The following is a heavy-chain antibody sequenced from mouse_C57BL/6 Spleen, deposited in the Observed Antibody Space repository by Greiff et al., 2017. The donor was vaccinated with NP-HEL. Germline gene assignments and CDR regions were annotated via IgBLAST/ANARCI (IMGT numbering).Heavy chain of an antibody. V-gene: IGHV1-62-3*01. CDR2: IDPNSGGT. Sequence: VQLQQSGAELVKPGASVKLSCKASGYTFTSYWMHWVKQRPGRGLEWIGRIDPNSGGTKYNEKFKSKATLTADKSSSTAYMQLRSLTHEASAVYYCAINSPYEDYYAMDYWGQGTSVTVSS. J-gene: IGHJ4*01. CDR3: AINSPYEDYYAMDY. D-gene: IGHD2-12*01. CDR1: GYTFTSYW.